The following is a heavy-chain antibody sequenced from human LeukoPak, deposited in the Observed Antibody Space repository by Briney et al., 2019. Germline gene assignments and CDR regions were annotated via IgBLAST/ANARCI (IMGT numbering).Heavy chain of an antibody. J-gene: IGHJ4*02. CDR3: ARANKGALRLGELSYFDY. CDR1: GGSISSSN. V-gene: IGHV3-48*04. CDR2: ISSSGSRI. Sequence: PSGTLSLTCAVSGGSISSSNWWSWVRQAPGKGLEWVSYISSSGSRIYFADSVKGRFTISRDNAKNSLYLQMNSLRAEDTAVYYCARANKGALRLGELSYFDYWGQGTLATVSS. D-gene: IGHD3-16*02.